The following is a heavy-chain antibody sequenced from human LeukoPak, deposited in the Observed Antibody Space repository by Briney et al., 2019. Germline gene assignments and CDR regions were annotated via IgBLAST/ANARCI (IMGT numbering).Heavy chain of an antibody. Sequence: GGSLRLSCGASGFSFTNAWMTWVRQAPGKGLEWVGRIKSKSDGWTPDYAASVRGRFTISRDDSRNTLYLQMNSLNTEDTAVYYCAVDNDIVTGYYRGAFDVWGQGTKVTVSS. CDR1: GFSFTNAW. CDR2: IKSKSDGWTP. J-gene: IGHJ3*01. V-gene: IGHV3-15*01. CDR3: AVDNDIVTGYYRGAFDV. D-gene: IGHD3-9*01.